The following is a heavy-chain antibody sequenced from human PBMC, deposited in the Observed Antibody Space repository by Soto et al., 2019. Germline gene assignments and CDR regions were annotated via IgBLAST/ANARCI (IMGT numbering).Heavy chain of an antibody. D-gene: IGHD6-6*01. CDR1: GGSIGGYY. J-gene: IGHJ1*01. CDR2: IYYSGST. CDR3: ARITEKRAHIAARPWKYFQH. V-gene: IGHV4-59*01. Sequence: PSETLSLTCTVSGGSIGGYYGSWIRQPPGKGLEWIGYIYYSGSTNYNPSLKSRVTISVDTSKNQFSLKLSSVTAADTAVYYCARITEKRAHIAARPWKYFQHWGQGTLVTVSS.